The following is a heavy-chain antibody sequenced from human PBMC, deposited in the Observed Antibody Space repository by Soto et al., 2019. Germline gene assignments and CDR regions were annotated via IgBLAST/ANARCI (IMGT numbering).Heavy chain of an antibody. V-gene: IGHV4-39*02. CDR1: GGSISSRSYF. Sequence: SETLSLTCTVSGGSISSRSYFWGWIRQSTGKGLEWIGNFYSGSTFYNPTLKSRVTISVDTTKNQFSLKLSPVTAADMAVYYCAREVALRFYPWGQGTLVTVSS. D-gene: IGHD2-15*01. CDR2: FYSGST. J-gene: IGHJ5*02. CDR3: AREVALRFYP.